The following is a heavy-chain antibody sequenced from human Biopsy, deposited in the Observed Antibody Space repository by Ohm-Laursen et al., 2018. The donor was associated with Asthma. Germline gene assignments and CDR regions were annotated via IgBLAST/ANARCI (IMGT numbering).Heavy chain of an antibody. J-gene: IGHJ4*01. CDR1: GFTFTDYW. D-gene: IGHD6-19*01. CDR2: INVEGTTT. Sequence: SLRLSCSAAGFTFTDYWMHWVRQAPGKGLVWVSRINVEGTTTNYADSVKGRFTISRDNSKNTLSLQMNSLTAEDTAVYYCAREGVAGTPIEDWGQGTLVTVSS. V-gene: IGHV3-74*01. CDR3: AREGVAGTPIED.